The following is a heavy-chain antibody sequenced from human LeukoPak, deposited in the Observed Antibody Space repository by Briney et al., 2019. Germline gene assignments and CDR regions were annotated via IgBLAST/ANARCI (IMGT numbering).Heavy chain of an antibody. CDR3: ARGPSTRGVSYYNY. CDR1: GFTVSSNY. V-gene: IGHV3-53*01. CDR2: IYSGGTT. D-gene: IGHD5/OR15-5a*01. J-gene: IGHJ4*02. Sequence: PGGSLRLSCAASGFTVSSNYMSWVRQAPGKGLEWLSVIYSGGTTYYADSVKGRFTISRDNSKNTLYLQMNSLRAEDTAVYYCARGPSTRGVSYYNYWGQGTLVTVSS.